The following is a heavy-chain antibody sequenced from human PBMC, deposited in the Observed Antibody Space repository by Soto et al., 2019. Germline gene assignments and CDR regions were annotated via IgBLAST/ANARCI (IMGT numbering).Heavy chain of an antibody. CDR3: ERTAFSSGWYFDC. CDR2: IAYSGST. J-gene: IGHJ4*02. CDR1: GGSINTYY. V-gene: IGHV4-59*01. D-gene: IGHD6-19*01. Sequence: SETLSLTCTVSGGSINTYYWSWIRQPPGKGLEWIGYIAYSGSTNYNPSLKSRVTISIDKPKSQFSLNLSSLTAADTAVYYCERTAFSSGWYFDCWGQGTLVTVSS.